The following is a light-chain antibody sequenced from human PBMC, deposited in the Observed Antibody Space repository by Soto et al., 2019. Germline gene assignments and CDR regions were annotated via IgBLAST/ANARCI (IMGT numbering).Light chain of an antibody. CDR2: DVS. Sequence: QSVLTQPASVSGSPGQSITISCTGISSDVGGYNYVSWYQQHPGKAPKLIIYDVSNRPSGVSNRFSGSKSGNTASLTISGLQAEDEADYYCSSYASSSIYVFGTGTKSPS. J-gene: IGLJ1*01. CDR1: SSDVGGYNY. V-gene: IGLV2-14*01. CDR3: SSYASSSIYV.